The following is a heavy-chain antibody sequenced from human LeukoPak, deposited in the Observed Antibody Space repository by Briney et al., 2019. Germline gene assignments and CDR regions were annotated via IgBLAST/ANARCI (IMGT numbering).Heavy chain of an antibody. CDR2: ISSSGNYK. CDR1: AFMFSDYN. CDR3: ARVQEVGATTHFDY. Sequence: GGSLRLSCAASAFMFSDYNMNWVRQAPGKGLEWVSSISSSGNYKYYADSVKGRFTISRDNAKNSLSLQMNSLGAEDTAVYYCARVQEVGATTHFDYWGQGTLVTVSS. J-gene: IGHJ4*02. D-gene: IGHD1-26*01. V-gene: IGHV3-21*01.